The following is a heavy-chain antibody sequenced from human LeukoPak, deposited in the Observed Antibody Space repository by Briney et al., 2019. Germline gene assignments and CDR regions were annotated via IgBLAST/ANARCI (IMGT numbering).Heavy chain of an antibody. CDR3: ARGRGYSSL. CDR2: IYYTGST. Sequence: NPSETLSLTCTVSGASISDYYWSWIRQPPGKGLEWIGYIYYTGSTKYNPSLTSRVTISLDTSKSQFSLKLSSVTAADTAVYYCARGRGYSSLWGHGTQVTVSS. CDR1: GASISDYY. J-gene: IGHJ4*01. D-gene: IGHD5-18*01. V-gene: IGHV4-59*08.